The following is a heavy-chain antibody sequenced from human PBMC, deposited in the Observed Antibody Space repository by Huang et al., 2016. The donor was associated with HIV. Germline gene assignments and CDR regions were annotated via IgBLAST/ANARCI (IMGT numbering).Heavy chain of an antibody. CDR1: GYTFNGYW. V-gene: IGHV5-51*01. CDR2: IYPGDSDT. Sequence: EVQLVQSGAVVKKPGESLKISCKGSGYTFNGYWIGWVRQVPGKGLEWMGIIYPGDSDTTYSPSCQGQVTISADKSISTAYLQWSGLKAADTAMYYCARQGVGDFVVEPTGLGAFDIWGQGTMVTVSS. D-gene: IGHD2-2*01. J-gene: IGHJ3*02. CDR3: ARQGVGDFVVEPTGLGAFDI.